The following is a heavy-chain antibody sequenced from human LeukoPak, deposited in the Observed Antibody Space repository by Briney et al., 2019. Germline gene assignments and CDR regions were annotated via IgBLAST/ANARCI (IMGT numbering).Heavy chain of an antibody. Sequence: PGGSLRLSCAASGFTFGTSAMSWVRQTPEKGLEWVSTITSGDGSPYYADSVKGRFTISRDNSKNMLYLQINSLRAEDTAVYYCARDRNYFEALHRSYWGQGTLVTVSS. CDR3: ARDRNYFEALHRSY. J-gene: IGHJ4*02. V-gene: IGHV3-23*01. D-gene: IGHD3-10*01. CDR2: ITSGDGSP. CDR1: GFTFGTSA.